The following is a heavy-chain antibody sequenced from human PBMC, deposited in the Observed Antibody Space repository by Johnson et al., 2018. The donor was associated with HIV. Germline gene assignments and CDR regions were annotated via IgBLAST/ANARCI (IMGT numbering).Heavy chain of an antibody. V-gene: IGHV3-64*01. CDR1: GFTFSDYY. Sequence: VYLVESGGGLVKPGGSLRLSCAASGFTFSDYYMSWIRQAPGKGLEWVSSISSNGGSTYYANSVKGRFTISRDNSKNTLYLQMGSLRAEDMAVYYCARVGDGNNKNAFDIWGQGTMVTVSS. CDR2: ISSNGGST. D-gene: IGHD5-24*01. CDR3: ARVGDGNNKNAFDI. J-gene: IGHJ3*02.